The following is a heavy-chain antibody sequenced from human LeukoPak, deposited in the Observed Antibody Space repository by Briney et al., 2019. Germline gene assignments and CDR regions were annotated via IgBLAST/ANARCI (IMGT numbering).Heavy chain of an antibody. V-gene: IGHV3-30*02. J-gene: IGHJ4*01. Sequence: QTGGSLRLSCAASGFTFDDYAMHWVRQAPGKGLEWVAFIRYDGSDESYADSVKGRFTISRGNARTSLYLQMNSLGPDDTALYYCSTDPRLLTYWGHGTLVTVSS. CDR3: STDPRLLTY. CDR1: GFTFDDYA. CDR2: IRYDGSDE. D-gene: IGHD2-8*01.